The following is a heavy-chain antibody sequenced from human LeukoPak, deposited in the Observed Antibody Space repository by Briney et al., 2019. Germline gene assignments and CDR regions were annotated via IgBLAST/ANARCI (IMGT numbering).Heavy chain of an antibody. Sequence: KPSETLSLTCTVTGGSISSYYWSWIRQPAGKGLEWIGRIYTSGSTNYNPSLKSRVTMSVDTSKNQFSLKLSSVTAADTAVYYCARGYSSGWSFQFDYWGQGTLVTVSS. CDR3: ARGYSSGWSFQFDY. J-gene: IGHJ4*02. D-gene: IGHD6-19*01. CDR2: IYTSGST. V-gene: IGHV4-4*07. CDR1: GGSISSYY.